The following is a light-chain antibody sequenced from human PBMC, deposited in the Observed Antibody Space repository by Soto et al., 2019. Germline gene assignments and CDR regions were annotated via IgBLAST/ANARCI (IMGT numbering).Light chain of an antibody. J-gene: IGLJ2*01. V-gene: IGLV2-14*01. CDR1: SSDVGGYNY. CDR2: EVT. Sequence: QSALTQPASVSGSPGQSITISCTGTSSDVGGYNYVSWYQQHPDKAPKLMIYEVTNRPSGVSNRFSGSKSGNTASLTISGLQAEDEAEYYCSSYTSHHTHVVVGGGTKLTVL. CDR3: SSYTSHHTHVV.